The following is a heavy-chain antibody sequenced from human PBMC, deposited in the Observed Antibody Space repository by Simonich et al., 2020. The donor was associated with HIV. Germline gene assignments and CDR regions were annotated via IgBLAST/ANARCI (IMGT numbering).Heavy chain of an antibody. Sequence: QVHLQQWGAGLLKPSETLSLTCAVYGGSFSGYYWTWIRRPPGKGLEWIGEITHSGSPNYNPSLKSRVTMSVDTSKNQFSLKLSSVTAADTAVYYCARRTGYDLDYWGQGTLVTVSS. J-gene: IGHJ4*02. V-gene: IGHV4-34*01. CDR1: GGSFSGYY. CDR3: ARRTGYDLDY. D-gene: IGHD5-12*01. CDR2: ITHSGSP.